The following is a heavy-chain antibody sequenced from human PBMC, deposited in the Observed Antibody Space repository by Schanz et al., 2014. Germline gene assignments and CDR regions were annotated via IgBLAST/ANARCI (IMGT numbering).Heavy chain of an antibody. CDR3: ARENLNWEAFDI. J-gene: IGHJ3*02. CDR2: ISRDGTTS. CDR1: GFTFWAYS. Sequence: VQLVESGGGLVKPGGSLRLSCEASGFTFWAYSMNWIRQAPGKGLEWLSYISRDGTTSYYADSVKGRFTISRDNAKNSLYLEMTSLRGEDTAVYYCARENLNWEAFDIWGQGTVVTVSS. D-gene: IGHD7-27*01. V-gene: IGHV3-11*01.